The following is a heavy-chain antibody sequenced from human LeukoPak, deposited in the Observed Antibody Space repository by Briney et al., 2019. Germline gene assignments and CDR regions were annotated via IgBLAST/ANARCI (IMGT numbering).Heavy chain of an antibody. CDR1: GGSFSGYY. D-gene: IGHD3-22*01. Sequence: ETLSLTCAVYGGSFSGYYWSWIRQPPGKGLEWVSAISGSGGSTYYADSVKGRFTISRDNSKNTLYLQMNSLRAEDTAVYYCAKVGPIYDSSGYYFDYWGQGTLVTVSS. J-gene: IGHJ4*02. V-gene: IGHV3-23*01. CDR3: AKVGPIYDSSGYYFDY. CDR2: ISGSGGST.